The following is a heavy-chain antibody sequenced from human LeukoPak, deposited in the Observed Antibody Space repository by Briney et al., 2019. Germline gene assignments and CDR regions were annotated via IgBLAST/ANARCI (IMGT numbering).Heavy chain of an antibody. V-gene: IGHV3-23*01. Sequence: GGSLRLSCAASGFTFSSYAMSWVRQAPGKGLEWVLAISGSGGSTYYADSVKGRFTISRDNSKNTLYLQMNSLRAEDTAVYYCARDRYSSGYDYYFDYWGQGTLVTVSS. J-gene: IGHJ4*02. CDR3: ARDRYSSGYDYYFDY. D-gene: IGHD3-22*01. CDR1: GFTFSSYA. CDR2: ISGSGGST.